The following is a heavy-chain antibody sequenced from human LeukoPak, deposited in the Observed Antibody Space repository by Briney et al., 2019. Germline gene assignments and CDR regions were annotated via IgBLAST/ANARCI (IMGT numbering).Heavy chain of an antibody. V-gene: IGHV1-69*02. CDR1: GGTFSSYT. CDR2: IIPILGIA. D-gene: IGHD6-6*01. J-gene: IGHJ1*01. Sequence: ASVKVSCKASGGTFSSYTISWVRQAPGQGLEWMGRIIPILGIANYAQKFQGRVTITADKSTSTAYMELSSLRSEDTAVYYCARDIAARKVACMDFQHWGQGTLVTVSS. CDR3: ARDIAARKVACMDFQH.